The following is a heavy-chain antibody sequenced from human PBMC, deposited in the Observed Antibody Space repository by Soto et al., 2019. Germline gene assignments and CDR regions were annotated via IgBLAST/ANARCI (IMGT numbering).Heavy chain of an antibody. CDR2: ISAYNGKT. Sequence: QVHLVQSGGEVKKPGASVKVSCNASGYTFSSYGISWVRQAPGQGLEWMGWISAYNGKTNYAQKLQGRVTLTTDTSTSTAYMELRSLRSDDTAVYYCARYILTGYYGNYYYYTMDVWGQGTTVTVSS. D-gene: IGHD3-9*01. V-gene: IGHV1-18*01. CDR3: ARYILTGYYGNYYYYTMDV. CDR1: GYTFSSYG. J-gene: IGHJ6*02.